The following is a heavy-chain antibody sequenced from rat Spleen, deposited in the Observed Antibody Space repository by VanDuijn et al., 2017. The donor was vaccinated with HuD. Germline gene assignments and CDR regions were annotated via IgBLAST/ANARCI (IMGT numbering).Heavy chain of an antibody. J-gene: IGHJ3*01. CDR1: GFTFSDYA. CDR3: TQQLGDWFAY. D-gene: IGHD1-10*01. V-gene: IGHV5S23*01. Sequence: EVQLVESGGGLVQPGNSLKLSCVASGFTFSDYAMAWVRQSPTKGLEWVAYISTGGGSTYYRDSVKGRFTTSRDNAKSTLYLQMDSLRSEDTATYYCTQQLGDWFAYWGQGTLVTVSS. CDR2: ISTGGGST.